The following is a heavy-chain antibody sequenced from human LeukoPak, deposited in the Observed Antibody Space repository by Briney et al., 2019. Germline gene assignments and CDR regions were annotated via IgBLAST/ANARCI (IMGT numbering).Heavy chain of an antibody. CDR3: ALPAKGAFFYYYMEV. Sequence: ASVKVSCKASAYTPPNYGITWVRQAPGRGLESMGWISTYNGNTQYAQKFQGRVTMTTDTPTKTVYMELSNLRSNDTAVYYCALPAKGAFFYYYMEVWGKGTRVTVSS. V-gene: IGHV1-18*01. CDR1: AYTPPNYG. J-gene: IGHJ6*03. CDR2: ISTYNGNT. D-gene: IGHD2-2*01.